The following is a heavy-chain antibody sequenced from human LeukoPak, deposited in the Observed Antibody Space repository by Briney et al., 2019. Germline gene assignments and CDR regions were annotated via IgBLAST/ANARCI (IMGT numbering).Heavy chain of an antibody. CDR2: ISSTSTYI. V-gene: IGHV3-21*01. CDR1: GFTLSSYS. Sequence: PGGSLRLSCAASGFTLSSYSMNWVRQAPGKGLEWVSSISSTSTYIYYADSVKGRFTISRDNAKNSLYLQVNSLRAEDTAVYYCARGGFGELYWGQGTLVTVSS. D-gene: IGHD3-10*01. CDR3: ARGGFGELY. J-gene: IGHJ4*02.